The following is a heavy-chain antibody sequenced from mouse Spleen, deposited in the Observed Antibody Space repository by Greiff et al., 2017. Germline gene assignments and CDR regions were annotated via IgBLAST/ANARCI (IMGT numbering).Heavy chain of an antibody. CDR2: FHPYNDDT. J-gene: IGHJ1*03. CDR3: ARSYYGSSYWYFDV. CDR1: GYTFTTYP. V-gene: IGHV1-47*01. Sequence: VQLQQSGAELVKPGASVKMYCKASGYTFTTYPIEWMKQNHGKSLEWIGNFHPYNDDTKYNEKFKGKATLTVEKSSSTVYLELSRLTSDDSAVYYCARSYYGSSYWYFDVWGTGTTVTVSS. D-gene: IGHD1-1*01.